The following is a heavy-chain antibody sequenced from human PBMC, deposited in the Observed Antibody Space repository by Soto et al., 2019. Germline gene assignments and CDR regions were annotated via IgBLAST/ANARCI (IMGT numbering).Heavy chain of an antibody. J-gene: IGHJ6*02. V-gene: IGHV5-10-1*01. CDR3: ARALGGLGSIPFYYYYGMDV. D-gene: IGHD6-13*01. CDR1: GYSFTSYW. CDR2: IDPSDSYT. Sequence: GESLKISCKGSGYSFTSYWISWVRQMPGKGLEWMGRIDPSDSYTNYSPSFQGHVTISADKSISTAYLQWSSLKASDTAMYYCARALGGLGSIPFYYYYGMDVWGQGTTVTVSS.